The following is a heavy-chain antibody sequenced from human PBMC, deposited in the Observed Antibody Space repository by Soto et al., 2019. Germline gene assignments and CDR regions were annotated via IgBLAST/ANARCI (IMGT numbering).Heavy chain of an antibody. CDR3: ARGLSSASPYSGGWYYFDS. CDR1: GGSISSGGYS. CDR2: MYHSGST. V-gene: IGHV4-30-2*01. Sequence: SETLSLTCAVSGGSISSGGYSWSWIRQPPGKGLEWIGYMYHSGSTYYNPSLKSRVTISIDRSKNQFSLKLSSVTAADTAVYYCARGLSSASPYSGGWYYFDSWGQGTTVTVS. J-gene: IGHJ4*02. D-gene: IGHD3-10*01.